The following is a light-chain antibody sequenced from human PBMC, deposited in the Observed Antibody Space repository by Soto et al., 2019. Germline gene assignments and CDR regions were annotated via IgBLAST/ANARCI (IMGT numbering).Light chain of an antibody. CDR1: QSIGSSY. J-gene: IGKJ1*01. CDR3: QQVDSSCLT. V-gene: IGKV3-20*01. Sequence: EIVLTQSPGTLSLSPGERATLSCRASQSIGSSYLAWYQQKPGHAPSLIIYGTTNRHTGIPERFSGSGSGTDFTLTISRLQPEDFAVYYCQQVDSSCLTFGQGTKVEIK. CDR2: GTT.